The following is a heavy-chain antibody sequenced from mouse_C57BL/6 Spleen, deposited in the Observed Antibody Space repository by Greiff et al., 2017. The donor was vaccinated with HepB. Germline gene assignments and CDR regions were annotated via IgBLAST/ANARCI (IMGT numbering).Heavy chain of an antibody. D-gene: IGHD2-2*01. CDR2: IDPETGGT. J-gene: IGHJ2*01. CDR3: TRWLFDY. CDR1: GYTFTDFE. Sequence: VQLQQSGAELVRPGASVTLSCKASGYTFTDFEMHWVKQTPVHGLEWIGAIDPETGGTAYNQKFKGKAILTADKSSSTAYMELRSLTSEDSAVYYCTRWLFDYWGQGTTLTVSS. V-gene: IGHV1-15*01.